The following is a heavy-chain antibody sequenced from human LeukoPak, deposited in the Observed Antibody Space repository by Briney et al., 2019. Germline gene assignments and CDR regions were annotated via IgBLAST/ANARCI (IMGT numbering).Heavy chain of an antibody. CDR2: IYYSGST. J-gene: IGHJ4*02. D-gene: IGHD6-13*01. CDR3: AREVVAAAGTLWYFDY. CDR1: GGSISSYY. Sequence: SETLSLTCTVSGGSISSYYWSWIRQPPGKGLEWIGYIYYSGSTNYNPSLKSRVTISVDTSKNQFSLQLNSVTPEDTAVYYCAREVVAAAGTLWYFDYWGQGTLVTVSS. V-gene: IGHV4-59*12.